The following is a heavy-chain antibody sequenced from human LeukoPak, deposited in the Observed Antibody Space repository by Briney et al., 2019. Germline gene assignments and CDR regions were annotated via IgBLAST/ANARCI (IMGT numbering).Heavy chain of an antibody. D-gene: IGHD5/OR15-5a*01. CDR2: IKYDGSEE. CDR3: ARDVYRSFDY. J-gene: IGHJ4*02. V-gene: IGHV3-7*01. Sequence: GESLRLSCVASGFTFSSSWMNWVRQAPGKGLEWVANIKYDGSEEYYVDSVKGRFTISRDNAQNSLYLQMNNLRAEDTAVYYCARDVYRSFDYWGQGTLVTVSS. CDR1: GFTFSSSW.